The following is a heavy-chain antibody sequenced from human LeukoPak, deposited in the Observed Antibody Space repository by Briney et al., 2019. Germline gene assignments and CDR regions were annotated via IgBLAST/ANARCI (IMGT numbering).Heavy chain of an antibody. Sequence: GGSLRLSCAASGFTFSSYGMHWVRQAPGKGLEWVAVISYDGSNKYYADSVKGRFTISRDNSKNTPYLQMNSLRAEDTAVYYCAKDKQINPAGTDYWGQGTLVTVSS. CDR2: ISYDGSNK. V-gene: IGHV3-30*18. J-gene: IGHJ4*02. D-gene: IGHD6-13*01. CDR1: GFTFSSYG. CDR3: AKDKQINPAGTDY.